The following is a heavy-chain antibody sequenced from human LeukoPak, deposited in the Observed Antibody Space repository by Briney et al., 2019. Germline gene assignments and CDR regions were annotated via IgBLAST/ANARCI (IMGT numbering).Heavy chain of an antibody. J-gene: IGHJ4*02. CDR3: AKDLGLKTYSYGSGSYYPARYYYLAY. Sequence: GGSLRLSCAASGFTFSSYAMSGVRQARGKGLEWVAAISGSGGSTYYADSVKGRFTISRDNPKNTLYLQMPSLRAEDTAVYYCAKDLGLKTYSYGSGSYYPARYYYLAYWGQGPLVTVSS. CDR1: GFTFSSYA. CDR2: ISGSGGST. D-gene: IGHD3-10*01. V-gene: IGHV3-23*01.